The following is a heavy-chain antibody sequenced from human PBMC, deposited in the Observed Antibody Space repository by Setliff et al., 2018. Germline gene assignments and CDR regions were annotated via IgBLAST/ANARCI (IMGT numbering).Heavy chain of an antibody. Sequence: PGGSLRLSCAASGFTFSSYAMSWVRQAPGKGLEWVSAISGSGGSTYYADSVKGRFTISRDNSKNTLYLQMNSLRAEDTAVYYCARGPHSGSFRVDGFDIWGQGTMVTVSS. CDR1: GFTFSSYA. CDR3: ARGPHSGSFRVDGFDI. V-gene: IGHV3-23*01. J-gene: IGHJ3*02. D-gene: IGHD1-26*01. CDR2: ISGSGGST.